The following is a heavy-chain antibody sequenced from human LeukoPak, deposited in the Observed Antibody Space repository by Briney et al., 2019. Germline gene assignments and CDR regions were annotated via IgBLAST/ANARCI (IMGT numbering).Heavy chain of an antibody. V-gene: IGHV3-7*01. CDR2: IKQDGSEK. CDR1: GFTFSSYW. J-gene: IGHJ4*02. D-gene: IGHD3-10*01. Sequence: GGSLRLSCAASGFTFSSYWMSWVRQAPGKGLEWVANIKQDGSEKYYVDSVKGRFTISRDNAKNSLYLQMNNLRAEDMAVYYCTRDRWYYGSGSYSNFDYWGQGTLVTVSS. CDR3: TRDRWYYGSGSYSNFDY.